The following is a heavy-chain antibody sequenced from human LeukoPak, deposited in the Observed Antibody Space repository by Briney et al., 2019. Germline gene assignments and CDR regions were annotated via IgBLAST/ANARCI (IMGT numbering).Heavy chain of an antibody. Sequence: SVRVSCKASGGTFSSYAISWVRQAPGEGLEWMGRINPIFGIANYVQKFQGRVTVPADKSTSTAYMELSSLRSEDTAVYYCARDRLKAAMVYYYYGMDVWGQGTTVSVSS. J-gene: IGHJ6*02. CDR3: ARDRLKAAMVYYYYGMDV. V-gene: IGHV1-69*10. CDR2: INPIFGIA. CDR1: GGTFSSYA. D-gene: IGHD5-18*01.